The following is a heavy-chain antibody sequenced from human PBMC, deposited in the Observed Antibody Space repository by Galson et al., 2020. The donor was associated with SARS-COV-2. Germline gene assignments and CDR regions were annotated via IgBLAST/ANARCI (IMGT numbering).Heavy chain of an antibody. CDR2: INPNSGGT. J-gene: IGHJ6*02. Sequence: ASVKVSCKASGYTFTGYYMHWVRQAPGQGLEWMGWINPNSGGTNYAQKFQGRVTMTRDTSISTAYMELSRLRSDDTAVYYCARIVALHGAQYYYYGMDVWGQGTTVTVSS. V-gene: IGHV1-2*02. CDR3: ARIVALHGAQYYYYGMDV. CDR1: GYTFTGYY. D-gene: IGHD2-15*01.